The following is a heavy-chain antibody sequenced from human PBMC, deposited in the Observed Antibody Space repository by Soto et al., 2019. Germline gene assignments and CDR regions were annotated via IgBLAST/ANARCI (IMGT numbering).Heavy chain of an antibody. CDR3: VRGGGGGLFDP. D-gene: IGHD2-15*01. CDR1: GFTFCDSY. V-gene: IGHV3-11*06. CDR2: ISPGSRYP. J-gene: IGHJ5*02. Sequence: PGGSLRLSCAGSGFTFCDSYIIWIRQAPGKGLEWLSYISPGSRYPAYADSVKGRFTISRDNAKRSLYLQMMSLTDEDTAIYYCVRGGGGGLFDPWGQGTMVTVSS.